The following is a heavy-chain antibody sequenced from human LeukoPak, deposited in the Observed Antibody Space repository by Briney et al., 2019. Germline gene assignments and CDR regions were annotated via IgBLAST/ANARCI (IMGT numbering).Heavy chain of an antibody. J-gene: IGHJ4*02. Sequence: GGSLRLSCVASGLKFSTYTMAWVRHVPGRGLEWVSSITGISDATYYGDSVRGRFTISRDNSKNILFLEMNSLRVEDTALYYCARASQQWLFRVGFEYWGQGNLVTVSS. V-gene: IGHV3-23*01. CDR1: GLKFSTYT. CDR3: ARASQQWLFRVGFEY. CDR2: ITGISDAT. D-gene: IGHD6-19*01.